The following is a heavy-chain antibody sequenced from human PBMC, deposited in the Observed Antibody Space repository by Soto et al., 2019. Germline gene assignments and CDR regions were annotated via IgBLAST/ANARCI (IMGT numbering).Heavy chain of an antibody. CDR3: ARVISYGYFDY. CDR2: IYYSGST. V-gene: IGHV4-59*12. D-gene: IGHD1-26*01. J-gene: IGHJ4*02. Sequence: SETLSLTCTVSGGSISSYYWSWIRQPPGKGLEWIGYIYYSGSTNYNPSLKSRVTISVDTSKNQFSLKLSSVTAADTAVYYCARVISYGYFDYWGQGTLVTAPQ. CDR1: GGSISSYY.